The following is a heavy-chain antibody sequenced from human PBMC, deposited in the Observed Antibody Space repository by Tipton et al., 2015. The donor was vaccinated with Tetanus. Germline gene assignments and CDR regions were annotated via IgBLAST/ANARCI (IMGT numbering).Heavy chain of an antibody. CDR1: GGSFSNYF. V-gene: IGHV4-34*01. CDR3: ARSQRVEDDAGGLDFLTGFYGDYWFDL. J-gene: IGHJ5*02. Sequence: TLSLTCAVYGGSFSNYFWRWIRQPPGKGLEWIGEISPSGNTNYNPSLKSRVTISADTSRNQFSLTLSSVTAADTALYYCARSQRVEDDAGGLDFLTGFYGDYWFDLWGRGIPVTVSS. CDR2: ISPSGNT. D-gene: IGHD3-9*01.